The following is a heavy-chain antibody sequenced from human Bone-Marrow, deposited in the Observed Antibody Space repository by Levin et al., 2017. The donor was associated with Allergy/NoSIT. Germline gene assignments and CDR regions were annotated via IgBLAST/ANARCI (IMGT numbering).Heavy chain of an antibody. CDR2: IGTAGDT. V-gene: IGHV3-13*01. D-gene: IGHD1-1*01. Sequence: GGSLRLSCAASGFTFSLYDIHWVRQPTGKSLEWVSVIGTAGDTYYAGSVKGRFTISRGNAKNYLYLQMNSLIAADTAVYYCARGGNLTGDACDIWGQGTIVTVAS. CDR1: GFTFSLYD. J-gene: IGHJ3*02. CDR3: ARGGNLTGDACDI.